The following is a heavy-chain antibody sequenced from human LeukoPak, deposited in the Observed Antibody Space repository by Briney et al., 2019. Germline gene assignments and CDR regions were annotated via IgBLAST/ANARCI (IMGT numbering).Heavy chain of an antibody. Sequence: PGRSLRLSCAASGFTFSSYAMHWVRQAPGKGLEWVAVIWYDGSNKDYADSVKGRFTISRDNSKNTLYLQMNSLRVEDTAVYYCAREDDMLAYGMDVWGQGTTVTVSS. CDR2: IWYDGSNK. CDR1: GFTFSSYA. V-gene: IGHV3-33*08. D-gene: IGHD3-9*01. CDR3: AREDDMLAYGMDV. J-gene: IGHJ6*02.